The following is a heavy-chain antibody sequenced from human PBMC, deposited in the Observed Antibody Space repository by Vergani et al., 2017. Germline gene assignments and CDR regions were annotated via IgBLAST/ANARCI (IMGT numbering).Heavy chain of an antibody. CDR1: GGSISSYY. V-gene: IGHV4-59*01. J-gene: IGHJ6*03. CDR2: IYYSGST. D-gene: IGHD4-11*01. Sequence: QVQLQESGPGLVKPSETLSLTCTVSGGSISSYYWSWIRQPPGKGLEWIGYIYYSGSTNYNPSLKSRVTISVDTSKNQFSLKLSSVTAADTAVYYCATSLQVVGWSTVIPTWDDYYMDVWGKGTTVTVSS. CDR3: ATSLQVVGWSTVIPTWDDYYMDV.